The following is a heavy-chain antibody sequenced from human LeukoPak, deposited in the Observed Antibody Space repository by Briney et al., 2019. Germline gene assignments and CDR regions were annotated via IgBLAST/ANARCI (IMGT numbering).Heavy chain of an antibody. D-gene: IGHD5-18*01. V-gene: IGHV3-48*03. CDR1: GFTFSIHE. CDR2: INSGGNII. Sequence: PGGSLRLSCAASGFTFSIHEMNWVRQAPGKGLEWISYINSGGNIIDSADSVKGRFTISRDNAKNSLYLQMNSLRAEDTAVYYCTRDDIYTAVIDFWGQGTLVTVSS. CDR3: TRDDIYTAVIDF. J-gene: IGHJ4*02.